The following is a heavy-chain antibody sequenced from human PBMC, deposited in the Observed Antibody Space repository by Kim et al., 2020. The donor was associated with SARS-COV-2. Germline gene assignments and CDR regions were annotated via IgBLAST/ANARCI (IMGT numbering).Heavy chain of an antibody. D-gene: IGHD2-2*01. V-gene: IGHV3-7*04. Sequence: VKGRFTISRDNAKNSLYLQMNSLRAEDTAVYYCARVSSTSWNYYYGMDVWGQGTTVTVSS. J-gene: IGHJ6*02. CDR3: ARVSSTSWNYYYGMDV.